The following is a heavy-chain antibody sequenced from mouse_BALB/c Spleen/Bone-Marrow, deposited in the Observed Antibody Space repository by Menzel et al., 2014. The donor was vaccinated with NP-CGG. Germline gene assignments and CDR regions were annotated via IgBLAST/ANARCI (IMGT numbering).Heavy chain of an antibody. CDR2: INPSNGGT. V-gene: IGHV1S81*02. J-gene: IGHJ4*01. Sequence: VKLMESGAELVKPGASVKLSCKASGYTFTSYYMYWVKQRPGQGLEWFGEINPSNGGTNFNEKFKNKATLTVDKSSSTAHMQLSSLTSEDSAVYYCSRGRRDALDYWGQGTSVTVSS. CDR1: GYTFTSYY. CDR3: SRGRRDALDY.